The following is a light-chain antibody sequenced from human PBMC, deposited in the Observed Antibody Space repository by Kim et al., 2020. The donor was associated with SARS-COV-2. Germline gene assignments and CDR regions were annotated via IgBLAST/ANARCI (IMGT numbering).Light chain of an antibody. V-gene: IGKV1-5*01. CDR2: DAS. Sequence: SASIVDRVTTTCRASHTVRGWLAWYQQKPGKAPKLLIYDASTLKSGVPSRFSGSGSGTEFTLTINSLQPDDFATYYCQQYNTYWTFGQGTKVEIK. J-gene: IGKJ1*01. CDR3: QQYNTYWT. CDR1: HTVRGW.